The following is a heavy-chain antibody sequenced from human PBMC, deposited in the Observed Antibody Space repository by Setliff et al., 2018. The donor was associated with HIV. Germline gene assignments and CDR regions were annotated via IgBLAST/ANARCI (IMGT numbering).Heavy chain of an antibody. CDR1: GGPIRSGSYY. CDR2: IYTSGST. V-gene: IGHV4-61*02. J-gene: IGHJ6*03. Sequence: PSETLSLTCTVSGGPIRSGSYYWSWIRQPAGKGLEWIGRIYTSGSTNYNLSLKSRVTISVDTSKNQFTLKLSSVTAADSAVYYCARAQPYYYYYMDVWGKGTTVTVSS. CDR3: ARAQPYYYYYMDV. D-gene: IGHD6-13*01.